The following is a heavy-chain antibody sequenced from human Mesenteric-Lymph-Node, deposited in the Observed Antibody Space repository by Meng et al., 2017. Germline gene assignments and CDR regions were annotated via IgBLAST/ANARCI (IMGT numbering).Heavy chain of an antibody. Sequence: QVQLQEAGPGLVKPSETLYLTCTVSGGSISTYYWSWIRQPPGKGPEWIGNIYYSGTTNYNPSLRSRVTLSIDTSNNQFILNLTSVTAADTAVYYCARGDYYYYGMDVWGQGTTVTVSS. D-gene: IGHD3-16*01. J-gene: IGHJ6*02. CDR1: GGSISTYY. V-gene: IGHV4-59*01. CDR2: IYYSGTT. CDR3: ARGDYYYYGMDV.